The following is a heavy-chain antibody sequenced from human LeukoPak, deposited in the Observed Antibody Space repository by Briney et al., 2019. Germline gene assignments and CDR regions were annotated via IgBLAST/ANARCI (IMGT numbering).Heavy chain of an antibody. Sequence: PSETLSLTCTVSGGSISSGGYYWSWIRQHPGKGLEWIGYIYYSGSTYYNPSLKSRVTISVDTSKNQFSLKLSSVTAADTAVYYRARGAGYNYPYYFDYWGQGTLVTVSS. V-gene: IGHV4-31*03. D-gene: IGHD5-24*01. CDR1: GGSISSGGYY. CDR3: ARGAGYNYPYYFDY. J-gene: IGHJ4*02. CDR2: IYYSGST.